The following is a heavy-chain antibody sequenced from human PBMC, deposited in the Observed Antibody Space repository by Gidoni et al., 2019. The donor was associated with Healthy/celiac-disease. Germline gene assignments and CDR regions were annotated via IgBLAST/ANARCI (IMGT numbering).Heavy chain of an antibody. V-gene: IGHV4-38-2*01. CDR1: GYSISSGYY. CDR2: IYHSGST. Sequence: QVQLQESGPGLVKPSETLSLTCAVSGYSISSGYYWGWIRQPPGKGLEWIGSIYHSGSTYYNPSLKSRVTISVDTSKNQFSLKLSSVTAADTAVYYCARMKNFDWLLYLYYFDYWGQGTLVTVSS. D-gene: IGHD3-9*01. J-gene: IGHJ4*02. CDR3: ARMKNFDWLLYLYYFDY.